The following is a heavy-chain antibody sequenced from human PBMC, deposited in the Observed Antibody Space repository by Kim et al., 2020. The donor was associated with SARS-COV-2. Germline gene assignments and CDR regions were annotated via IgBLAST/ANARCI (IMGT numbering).Heavy chain of an antibody. J-gene: IGHJ5*02. CDR2: INGGNGNT. CDR3: AREGSGSYNWLDP. Sequence: ASVKVSCKASGYSFDTFSLYWLRQAPGQRFEWMGWINGGNGNTRYSQNFQGRVIFTRDTSATTAYMELTSLTFKDTAVYYCAREGSGSYNWLDPLGQGTL. CDR1: GYSFDTFS. V-gene: IGHV1-3*01. D-gene: IGHD3-10*01.